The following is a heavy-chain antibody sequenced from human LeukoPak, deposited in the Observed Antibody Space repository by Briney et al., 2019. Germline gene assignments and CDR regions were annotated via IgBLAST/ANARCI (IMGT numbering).Heavy chain of an antibody. J-gene: IGHJ4*02. D-gene: IGHD3-10*01. CDR2: IYYRGST. CDR3: ARSPSRGPLWFGELDY. Sequence: KSSETLSLTCTVSGGSISSYYWSWIRQPPGKGLEWIGYIYYRGSTNYNPSLKSRVTISVDTSKNQFSLKLSSVTAADTAVYYCARSPSRGPLWFGELDYWGQGTLVTVSS. CDR1: GGSISSYY. V-gene: IGHV4-59*01.